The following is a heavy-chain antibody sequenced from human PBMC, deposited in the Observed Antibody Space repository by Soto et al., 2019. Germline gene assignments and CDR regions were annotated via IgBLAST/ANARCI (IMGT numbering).Heavy chain of an antibody. V-gene: IGHV2-5*01. CDR2: IYWNDDE. Sequence: SGPTLVNPTQTLTLTCTFSGFSLSTNGVGVGWIRQPPGKALECLALIYWNDDERYSPIMKSRLTITKDTSKNQVVLTMTNMDPVDTATYYCVHRADHGELHIFDYWGQGSLVTVPS. CDR1: GFSLSTNGVG. J-gene: IGHJ4*02. CDR3: VHRADHGELHIFDY. D-gene: IGHD4-17*01.